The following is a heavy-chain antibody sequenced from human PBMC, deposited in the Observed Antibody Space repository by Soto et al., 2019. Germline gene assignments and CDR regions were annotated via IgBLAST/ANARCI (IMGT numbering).Heavy chain of an antibody. CDR1: GYTXTFYG. CDR3: ARIGVSSGHESPDFDS. CDR2: ITGFNGNT. V-gene: IGHV1-18*01. D-gene: IGHD3-16*01. Sequence: WXSXKVSYKASGYTXTFYGITLVRQAPGQGLEWMGWITGFNGNTNYAADLKGRVTMTTDTSTSTAYMELRGLRSDDTAVYYCARIGVSSGHESPDFDSWGQGTLGTVSS. J-gene: IGHJ4*02.